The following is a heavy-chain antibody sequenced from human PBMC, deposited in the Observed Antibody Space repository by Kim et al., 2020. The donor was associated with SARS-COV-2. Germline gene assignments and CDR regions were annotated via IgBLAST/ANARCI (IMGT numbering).Heavy chain of an antibody. Sequence: SVKVSCKASGGTFSSYVISSVRQAPGQGLEWMGRIIPILGIANSAQTFQGSVTITPDKSTSTAYMEMSSLRSEDTAVYYCARAGNDDSSGYCPGHHYYYGMDVGGQGTTVTVTS. CDR3: ARAGNDDSSGYCPGHHYYYGMDV. CDR2: IIPILGIA. CDR1: GGTFSSYV. D-gene: IGHD3-22*01. V-gene: IGHV1-69*04. J-gene: IGHJ6*02.